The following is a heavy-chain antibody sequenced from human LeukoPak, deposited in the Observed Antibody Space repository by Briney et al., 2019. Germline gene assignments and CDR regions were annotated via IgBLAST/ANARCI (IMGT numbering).Heavy chain of an antibody. Sequence: GGSLRLSCAASGFTFSSYSMNWVRQAPGKGLEWVSSISSSSSYICYADSVKGRFTISRDNAKNSLYLQMNSLRAEDTAVYYCARDTPLGIQWLVRAVWGYFDYWGQGTLVTVSS. V-gene: IGHV3-21*01. CDR3: ARDTPLGIQWLVRAVWGYFDY. CDR1: GFTFSSYS. CDR2: ISSSSSYI. D-gene: IGHD6-19*01. J-gene: IGHJ4*02.